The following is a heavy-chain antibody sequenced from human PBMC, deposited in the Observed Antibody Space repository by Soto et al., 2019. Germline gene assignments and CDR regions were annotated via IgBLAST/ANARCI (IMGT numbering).Heavy chain of an antibody. V-gene: IGHV4-4*07. CDR2: IYTSGST. J-gene: IGHJ5*02. D-gene: IGHD2-2*02. CDR1: GGSISSYY. CDR3: ARFGGYCSSTSCYSDWFDP. Sequence: SETLSLTCTVSGGSISSYYWIWIRQPAGKGLEWIGRIYTSGSTNYNPSLKSRVTMSVDTSKNQFSLKLSSVTAADTAVYYCARFGGYCSSTSCYSDWFDPWGQGTLVTVSS.